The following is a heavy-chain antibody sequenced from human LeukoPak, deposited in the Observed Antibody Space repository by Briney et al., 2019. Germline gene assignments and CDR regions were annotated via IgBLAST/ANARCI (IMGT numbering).Heavy chain of an antibody. CDR1: GFTFSSYE. Sequence: GGSLRLSCAASGFTFSSYEMNWVRQAPGKGLEWVSYISSSGSTIYYADSVKGRFTISRDNAKNSLYLQMNSLRAEDTAVYYCARDTSRYCSSTSCSLDYWGQGTLVTVSS. J-gene: IGHJ4*02. V-gene: IGHV3-48*03. CDR3: ARDTSRYCSSTSCSLDY. D-gene: IGHD2-2*01. CDR2: ISSSGSTI.